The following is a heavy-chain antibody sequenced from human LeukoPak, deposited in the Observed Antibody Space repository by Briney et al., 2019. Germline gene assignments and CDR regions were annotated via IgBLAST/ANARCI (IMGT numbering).Heavy chain of an antibody. CDR2: ISSSSSYI. D-gene: IGHD1-26*01. CDR1: GFTFSSYS. V-gene: IGHV3-21*01. CDR3: ATRISEPDDALDI. J-gene: IGHJ3*02. Sequence: PGGSLRLSCAASGFTFSSYSMNWVRQAPGKGLEWVSSISSSSSYIYYADSAKGRFTISRDNAKNSLYLQMNSLRAEDTAVYYCATRISEPDDALDIWGQGTMVTVSS.